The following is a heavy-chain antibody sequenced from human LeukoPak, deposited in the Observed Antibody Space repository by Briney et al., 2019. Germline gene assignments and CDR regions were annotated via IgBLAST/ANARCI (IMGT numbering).Heavy chain of an antibody. CDR3: ARHKQPRTPYDSSGYPRTYFDY. CDR1: GGSISSYY. J-gene: IGHJ4*02. Sequence: SETLSLTCTVSGGSISSYYWSWIRQPLGKGLEWIGYIYYSGSTNYNPSLKSRVTISVDTSKNQFSLKLSSVTAADTAVYYCARHKQPRTPYDSSGYPRTYFDYWGQGTLVTVSS. V-gene: IGHV4-59*08. D-gene: IGHD3-22*01. CDR2: IYYSGST.